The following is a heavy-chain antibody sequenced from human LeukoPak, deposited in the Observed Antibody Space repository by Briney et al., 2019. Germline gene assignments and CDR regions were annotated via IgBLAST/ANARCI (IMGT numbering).Heavy chain of an antibody. Sequence: GGSLRLSCAASGFTFSVAAMTWVRQAPGKGLEWVSTSGSGGGTYYADSVKGRFTISRDNSKNTLYLQMNSLRAEDTAVYHCAKRISAAAGSLFDYWGQGTLVTVSS. CDR1: GFTFSVAA. V-gene: IGHV3-23*01. J-gene: IGHJ4*02. CDR2: SGSGGGT. D-gene: IGHD6-13*01. CDR3: AKRISAAAGSLFDY.